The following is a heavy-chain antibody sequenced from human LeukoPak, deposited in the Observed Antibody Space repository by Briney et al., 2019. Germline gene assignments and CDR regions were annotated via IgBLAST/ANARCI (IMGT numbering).Heavy chain of an antibody. Sequence: GGSLRLSCAASGFTLSSYAMGWVRQAPGKGLEWVSVIYSGDTTYYADSVRGRFSISRDTSKNTLYLQMNSLRAEDTAVYYCARGSVRAFDIWGQGTMVTVSS. CDR1: GFTLSSYA. D-gene: IGHD1-26*01. CDR3: ARGSVRAFDI. J-gene: IGHJ3*02. CDR2: IYSGDTT. V-gene: IGHV3-53*01.